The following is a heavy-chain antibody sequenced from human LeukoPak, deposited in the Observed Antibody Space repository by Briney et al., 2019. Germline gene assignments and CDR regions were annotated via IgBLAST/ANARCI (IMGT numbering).Heavy chain of an antibody. CDR2: IYSGGST. V-gene: IGHV3-53*01. CDR1: GFTVSGNY. D-gene: IGHD6-13*01. J-gene: IGHJ4*02. CDR3: AREFPEYSSSWYGYFDY. Sequence: PGGSLRLSCAASGFTVSGNYMSWVRQAPGKGPEWVSVIYSGGSTYYADSVKGRFTISRDNSKNTLYLQMNSLRAEDTAVYYCAREFPEYSSSWYGYFDYWGQETLVTVSS.